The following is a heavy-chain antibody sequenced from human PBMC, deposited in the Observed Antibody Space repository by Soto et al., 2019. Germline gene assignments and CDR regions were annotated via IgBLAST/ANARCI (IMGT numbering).Heavy chain of an antibody. Sequence: QVQLVESGGGVVQPGRSLRLSCAASGFTFSSYGMHWVRQAPGKGLEWVAVIWSDGSDKYYADSVKGRFTISRDNSKNTLYLQMNSLRAEDTAVYYCARRVAQPYAFDMWGQGTVVTVSS. CDR1: GFTFSSYG. V-gene: IGHV3-33*01. CDR2: IWSDGSDK. J-gene: IGHJ3*02. D-gene: IGHD2-15*01. CDR3: ARRVAQPYAFDM.